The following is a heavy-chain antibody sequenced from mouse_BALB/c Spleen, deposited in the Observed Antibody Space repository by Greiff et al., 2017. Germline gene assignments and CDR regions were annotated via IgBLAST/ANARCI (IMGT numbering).Heavy chain of an antibody. CDR1: GFTFSSYA. V-gene: IGHV5-9-3*01. Sequence: EVKLMESGGGLVKPGGSLKLSCAASGFTFSSYAMSWVRQTPEKRLEWVATISSGGSYTYYPDRVKGRFTISRDNAKNTLYLQMSSLRSEDTAMYYCARHKTTVVASDGMDYWGQGTSGTVSS. D-gene: IGHD1-1*01. CDR2: ISSGGSYT. J-gene: IGHJ4*01. CDR3: ARHKTTVVASDGMDY.